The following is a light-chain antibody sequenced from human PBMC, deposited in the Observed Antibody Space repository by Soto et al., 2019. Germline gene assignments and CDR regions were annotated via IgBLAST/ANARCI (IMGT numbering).Light chain of an antibody. CDR3: QQYNNWWT. CDR2: GAS. J-gene: IGKJ1*01. Sequence: EIVMTQSPATLSVSPGERATLSCRASQSVSNNLAWYQKKPGQAPRLLIYGASTRATGIPARLSGSGSGTEFTFTISSLQSEDFAFYYCQQYNNWWTFGQGTRVDIK. CDR1: QSVSNN. V-gene: IGKV3-15*01.